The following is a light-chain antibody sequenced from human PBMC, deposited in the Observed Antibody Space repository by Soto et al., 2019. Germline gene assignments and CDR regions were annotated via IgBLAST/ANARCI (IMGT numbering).Light chain of an antibody. CDR2: GAS. V-gene: IGKV3-20*01. CDR1: QSVDTTF. J-gene: IGKJ1*01. CDR3: QQYMSSVT. Sequence: EMVLTQSPGSLSLSPGQRATLSCRASQSVDTTFFAWYQKKPGQAPRLLIYGASKRDTGIPDRFSGSGSGTYFTIIISRLEPEAVAVYYCQQYMSSVTFGQGTKVEIK.